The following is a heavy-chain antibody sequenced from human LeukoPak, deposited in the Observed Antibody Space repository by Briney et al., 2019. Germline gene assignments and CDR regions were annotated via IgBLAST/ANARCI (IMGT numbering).Heavy chain of an antibody. CDR2: ISGSGGST. CDR3: ARDLLARYYDSSGQTFDY. Sequence: GGSLRLSCAASGFTFSSYAMSWVRQAPGKGLEWVSAISGSGGSTYYADSVKGRFTISRDNAKNSLYLQMNSLRAEDTAVCYCARDLLARYYDSSGQTFDYWGQGTLVTVSS. J-gene: IGHJ4*02. V-gene: IGHV3-23*01. D-gene: IGHD3-22*01. CDR1: GFTFSSYA.